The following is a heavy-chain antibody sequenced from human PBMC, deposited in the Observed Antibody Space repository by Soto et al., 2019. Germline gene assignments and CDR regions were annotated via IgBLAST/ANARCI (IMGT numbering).Heavy chain of an antibody. D-gene: IGHD6-19*01. Sequence: QVQLVESGGGVVQPGRSLRLSCAASGFTFSSYGMHWVRQAPGKGLEWVAVISYDGSNKYYADYVKGRFTISRDNSKNPLYLQMNSLRAEDTAVYYCAKDLLAGFYYYYYGMDVWGQGTTVTVSS. J-gene: IGHJ6*02. CDR1: GFTFSSYG. CDR2: ISYDGSNK. CDR3: AKDLLAGFYYYYYGMDV. V-gene: IGHV3-30*18.